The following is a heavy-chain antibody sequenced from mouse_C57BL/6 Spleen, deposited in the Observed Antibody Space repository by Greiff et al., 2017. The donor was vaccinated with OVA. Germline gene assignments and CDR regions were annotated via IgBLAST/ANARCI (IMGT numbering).Heavy chain of an antibody. CDR1: GFNIKNTY. Sequence: VQLQQSVAELARPGASVKLSCTASGFNIKNTYMHWVKQRPEQGLEWIGRIDPANGNTKYAPKFQGKATITADTSSNTAYLQLSSLTSEDTAIYYCASGGAAYYDDEGLYAMDYWGQGTSVTVSS. D-gene: IGHD2-4*01. CDR3: ASGGAAYYDDEGLYAMDY. V-gene: IGHV14-3*01. CDR2: IDPANGNT. J-gene: IGHJ4*01.